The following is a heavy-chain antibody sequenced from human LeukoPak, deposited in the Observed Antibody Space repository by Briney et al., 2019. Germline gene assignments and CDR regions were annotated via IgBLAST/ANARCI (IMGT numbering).Heavy chain of an antibody. J-gene: IGHJ6*03. CDR2: ISSSGSSI. CDR3: ARVRSAYSGSYYYYMDV. V-gene: IGHV3-48*03. D-gene: IGHD6-6*01. Sequence: GGSLRLSCTASEFTFSNYQMNWVRQAPGKGLEWVSDISSSGSSIYYADSVKGRFTISRDNAKNSLFLQINSLRAVDTAVYYCARVRSAYSGSYYYYMDVWGKGTTVTVSS. CDR1: EFTFSNYQ.